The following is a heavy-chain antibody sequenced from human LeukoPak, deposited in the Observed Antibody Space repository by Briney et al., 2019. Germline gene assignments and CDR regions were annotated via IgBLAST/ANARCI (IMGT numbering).Heavy chain of an antibody. CDR3: AREGLNL. Sequence: ASVKVSCKASGYTFTNYDINWVRQATGQGLEWMGYMNPNSGNTAFAQNSQGRVSISSDTSVSTAYMELTSLTSEDTAVYYCAREGLNLWGRGTLVTVSS. CDR2: MNPNSGNT. J-gene: IGHJ2*01. CDR1: GYTFTNYD. V-gene: IGHV1-8*03.